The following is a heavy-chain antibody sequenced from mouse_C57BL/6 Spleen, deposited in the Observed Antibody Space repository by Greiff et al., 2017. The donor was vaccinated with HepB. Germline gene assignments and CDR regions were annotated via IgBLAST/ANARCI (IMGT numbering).Heavy chain of an antibody. Sequence: QVQLQQSGAELVRPGASVTLSCKASGYTFTDYEMHWVKQTPVHGLEWIGAIDPETGGTAYNQKFKGKAILTADKSSSTAYMELRSLTSEDSAVYYCTRSHGSSYGNFDYWGQGTTLTVSS. D-gene: IGHD1-1*01. CDR3: TRSHGSSYGNFDY. CDR1: GYTFTDYE. J-gene: IGHJ2*01. V-gene: IGHV1-15*01. CDR2: IDPETGGT.